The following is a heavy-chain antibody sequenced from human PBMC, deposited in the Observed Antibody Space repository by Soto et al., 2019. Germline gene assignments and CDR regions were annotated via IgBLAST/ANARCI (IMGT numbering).Heavy chain of an antibody. CDR3: AHRPMRGSNWLHP. CDR1: GFSLRTTGVG. D-gene: IGHD1-26*01. J-gene: IGHJ5*02. CDR2: IYWDDEK. V-gene: IGHV2-5*02. Sequence: ESGPTLVNPTQTLTLTCTFPGFSLRTTGVGVGWVRQPPGKALEWLALIYWDDEKRYSPSLKNRLTITKDTSKNQVVLTMVNMDPVDTATYFCAHRPMRGSNWLHPWGQGTLVTVSS.